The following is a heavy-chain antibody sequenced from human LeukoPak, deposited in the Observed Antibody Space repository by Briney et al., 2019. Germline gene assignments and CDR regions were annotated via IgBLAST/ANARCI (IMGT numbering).Heavy chain of an antibody. D-gene: IGHD5-12*01. J-gene: IGHJ4*02. CDR3: ARHKATTIGWPSDY. CDR1: GGSVSSYY. CDR2: ISYTGST. V-gene: IGHV4-59*08. Sequence: SETLSLTCTVSGGSVSSYYWSWIRQPAGKGLEWIGYISYTGSTNYNPSLKSRVTISVDTSKNQFSLKLSSVTAADTAVYYCARHKATTIGWPSDYWGQGILVTVSS.